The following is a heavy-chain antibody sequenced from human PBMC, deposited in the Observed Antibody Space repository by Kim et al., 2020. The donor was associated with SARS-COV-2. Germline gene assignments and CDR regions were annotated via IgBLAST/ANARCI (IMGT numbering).Heavy chain of an antibody. D-gene: IGHD3-16*01. J-gene: IGHJ5*02. CDR2: IDPSDFYT. CDR1: GYSFTSYW. V-gene: IGHV5-10-1*01. CDR3: ARHPVNLRLGELYWWFDP. Sequence: GESLKISCKGSGYSFTSYWISWVRQMPGKGLEWMGRIDPSDFYTNYSPSFQGHVTISADKSISTAYLQWSSLKASDTAMYYCARHPVNLRLGELYWWFDPWGQGTLVTVSS.